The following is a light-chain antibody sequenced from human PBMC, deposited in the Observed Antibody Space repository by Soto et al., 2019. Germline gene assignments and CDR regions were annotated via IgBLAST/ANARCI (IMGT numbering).Light chain of an antibody. V-gene: IGLV2-14*03. CDR3: NSYPGPSARYA. J-gene: IGLJ1*01. CDR2: DVT. CDR1: SSDVGPYNY. Sequence: QAVRTQPASVSGSPGQSITISCTGTSSDVGPYNYVSWYQQYPGRAPKLIIFDVTNRPSGVSPRFSGSKSGNTASLTISGLQAADEADYYCNSYPGPSARYAFGTGTKVTVL.